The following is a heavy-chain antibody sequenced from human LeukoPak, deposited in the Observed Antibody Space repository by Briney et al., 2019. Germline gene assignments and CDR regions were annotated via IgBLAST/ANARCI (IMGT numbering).Heavy chain of an antibody. D-gene: IGHD2-15*01. Sequence: NPSETLSLTCTVSGGSISSYYWSWIRQPAGKGLEWIGRIYTSGSTNYNPSLKSRVTMSVDTSKNQFSLKLSSVTAADTAVYYCVREVLGYCSACERHYYYYMDVWGKGTTVTVSS. CDR2: IYTSGST. V-gene: IGHV4-4*07. CDR3: VREVLGYCSACERHYYYYMDV. CDR1: GGSISSYY. J-gene: IGHJ6*03.